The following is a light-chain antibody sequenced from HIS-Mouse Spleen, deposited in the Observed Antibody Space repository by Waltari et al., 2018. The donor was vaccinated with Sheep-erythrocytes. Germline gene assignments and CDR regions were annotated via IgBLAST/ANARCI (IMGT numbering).Light chain of an antibody. Sequence: QAVLTQPSSLSASPGASASLTCTLRSGINVGTYMIYWYQQKPGSPPQYVLGYKPDTDKQQGSGVPRRFSGSKDASANAGILLISRLQSEDEADYYCMIWRSSAWVFGGGTKLTVL. CDR1: SGINVGTYM. CDR3: MIWRSSAWV. J-gene: IGLJ3*02. CDR2: YKPDTDK. V-gene: IGLV5-45*03.